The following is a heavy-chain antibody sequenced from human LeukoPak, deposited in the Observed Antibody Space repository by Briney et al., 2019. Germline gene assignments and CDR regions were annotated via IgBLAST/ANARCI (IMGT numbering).Heavy chain of an antibody. CDR1: GGSISSYY. CDR2: IYYSGST. D-gene: IGHD3-22*01. CDR3: GTYYYDSSGHYYFDY. Sequence: SETLSLTCTVSGGSISSYYWSWIRQPPGKGLEWIGYIYYSGSTNYNPSLKSLVTISVDTSKNQFSLKLSPVTAADTAVYYCGTYYYDSSGHYYFDYWGQGTLVTVSS. V-gene: IGHV4-59*01. J-gene: IGHJ4*02.